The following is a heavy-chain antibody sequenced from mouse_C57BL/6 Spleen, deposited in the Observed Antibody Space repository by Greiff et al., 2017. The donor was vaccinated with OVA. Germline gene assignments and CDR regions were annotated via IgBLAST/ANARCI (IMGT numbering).Heavy chain of an antibody. CDR1: GFSFNTYA. J-gene: IGHJ2*02. CDR2: IRSKSNNYAT. V-gene: IGHV10-1*01. D-gene: IGHD1-1*01. Sequence: EVKLVESGGGLVQPKGSLKLSCAASGFSFNTYAMNWVRQAPGKGLEWVARIRSKSNNYATYYADSVKDRFTISRDDSESMLYLQMNNLTSEDTALYYCVSGGLLRLGFDYWGPGTSLTVSS. CDR3: VSGGLLRLGFDY.